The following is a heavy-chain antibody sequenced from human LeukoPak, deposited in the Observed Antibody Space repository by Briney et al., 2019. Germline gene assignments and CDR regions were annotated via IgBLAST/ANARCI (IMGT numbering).Heavy chain of an antibody. V-gene: IGHV1-69*13. CDR1: GGTFSNYA. Sequence: SVKVSCKASGGTFSNYAISWVRQAPEQGLEWMGGIIPIFGTANYAQKFQGRVTITADESTSTAYMELSSLIFEDTAVYYCAITGSHRGFDPWGQGTLVTVSS. CDR3: AITGSHRGFDP. CDR2: IIPIFGTA. D-gene: IGHD1-14*01. J-gene: IGHJ5*02.